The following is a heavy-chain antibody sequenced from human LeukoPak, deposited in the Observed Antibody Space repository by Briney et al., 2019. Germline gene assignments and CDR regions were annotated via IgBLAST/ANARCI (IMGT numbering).Heavy chain of an antibody. CDR1: GFTFSSYS. V-gene: IGHV3-48*04. J-gene: IGHJ4*02. D-gene: IGHD1-26*01. Sequence: GGSLRLSCAASGFTFSSYSMNWVRQAPGKGLEWVSYISSSSSTIYYADSVKGRFTISRDNAKNSLYLQMNSLRAEDTAVYYCARPRFYSGSYCFDYWGQGTLVTVSS. CDR2: ISSSSSTI. CDR3: ARPRFYSGSYCFDY.